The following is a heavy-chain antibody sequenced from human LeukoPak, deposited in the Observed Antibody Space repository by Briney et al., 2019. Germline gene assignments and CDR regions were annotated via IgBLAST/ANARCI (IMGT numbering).Heavy chain of an antibody. CDR1: GFTFSSYA. V-gene: IGHV3-23*01. Sequence: PGGSLRLSCAASGFTFSSYAMSWVRQAPGKGLEWVSAISVSGGSTDYADSVKGRFTISRDNSKNTLYLQMNSLRAEDTAVYYCARYYGDYGTGAFDIWGQGTMVTVSS. D-gene: IGHD4-17*01. J-gene: IGHJ3*02. CDR2: ISVSGGST. CDR3: ARYYGDYGTGAFDI.